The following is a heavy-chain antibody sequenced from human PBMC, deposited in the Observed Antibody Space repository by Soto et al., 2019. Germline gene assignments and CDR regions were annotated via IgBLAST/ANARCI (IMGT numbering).Heavy chain of an antibody. V-gene: IGHV4-59*01. J-gene: IGHJ3*02. CDR1: GGSISSYY. CDR2: ISNTGST. D-gene: IGHD3-22*01. CDR3: ARILRDYYDSSGYYRPYDAFDI. Sequence: SETLSLTCTVSGGSISSYYWSWIRQPPGKGLEWIGYISNTGSTSYNPSLESRVTISVDTAKNEFSLKLNSVTAADTATYYCARILRDYYDSSGYYRPYDAFDIWGQGTMVTVSS.